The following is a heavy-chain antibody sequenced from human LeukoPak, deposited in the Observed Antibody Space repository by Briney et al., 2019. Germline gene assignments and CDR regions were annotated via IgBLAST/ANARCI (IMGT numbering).Heavy chain of an antibody. CDR3: AGGRRIGDYGDDDYYFDY. V-gene: IGHV1-69*05. J-gene: IGHJ4*02. D-gene: IGHD4-17*01. CDR1: GGTFSSYA. Sequence: SVKVSCKASGGTFSSYAISWVRQAPGQGLEWMGGIIPIFGTANYAQKFQGRVTITTDESTSTAYMELSSLRSEDTAVYYCAGGRRIGDYGDDDYYFDYWGQGTLVTVSS. CDR2: IIPIFGTA.